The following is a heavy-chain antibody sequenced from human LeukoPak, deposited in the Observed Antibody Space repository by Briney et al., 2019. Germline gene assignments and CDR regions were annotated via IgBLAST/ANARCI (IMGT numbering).Heavy chain of an antibody. CDR2: ICYSGST. D-gene: IGHD3-3*01. V-gene: IGHV4-39*07. Sequence: SETLSLTCAISGGSISGTPYYWGWTRQPPGKGLEWIGSICYSGSTYYNPSLKSRLTISVDTSKNQFSLKLSSVTAADTAVYYCARASTIFGHFAYWGRGTLVTVSS. J-gene: IGHJ4*02. CDR1: GGSISGTPYY. CDR3: ARASTIFGHFAY.